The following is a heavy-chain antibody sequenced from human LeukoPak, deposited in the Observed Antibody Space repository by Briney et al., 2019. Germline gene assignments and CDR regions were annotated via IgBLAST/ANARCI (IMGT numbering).Heavy chain of an antibody. CDR1: GGSISSGDYY. Sequence: KPSETLSLTCTVSGGSISSGDYYWSWIRQPPGKSLEWSGYISYSVSTYYNPSLKSRVTISVDTSKNQFSLKLSSVTAADTAVYYCAREKRTGYYDSSGYPHGFDYWGQGTLVTVSS. V-gene: IGHV4-30-4*08. CDR3: AREKRTGYYDSSGYPHGFDY. J-gene: IGHJ4*02. D-gene: IGHD3-22*01. CDR2: ISYSVST.